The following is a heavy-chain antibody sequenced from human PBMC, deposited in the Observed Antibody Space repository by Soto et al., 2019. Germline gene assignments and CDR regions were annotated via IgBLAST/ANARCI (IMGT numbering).Heavy chain of an antibody. Sequence: QVQLVQSGAEVKKPGASVKVSCKASGYTFTSYGISWVRQAPGQGLEWMGWISAYNGNTNYAQKLQGRVTMTTDTSTSTAYMELRSLRSDDTAVYYCARENGDYGDYVCWGTFCAGYNWFDPWGQGTLVTVSS. CDR3: ARENGDYGDYVCWGTFCAGYNWFDP. CDR2: ISAYNGNT. V-gene: IGHV1-18*01. J-gene: IGHJ5*02. D-gene: IGHD4-17*01. CDR1: GYTFTSYG.